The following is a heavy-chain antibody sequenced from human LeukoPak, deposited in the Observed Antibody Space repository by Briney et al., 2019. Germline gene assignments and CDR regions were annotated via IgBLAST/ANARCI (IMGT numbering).Heavy chain of an antibody. V-gene: IGHV4-34*01. CDR3: ARGSPTVITEY. J-gene: IGHJ4*02. D-gene: IGHD4-17*01. CDR2: INHSGST. Sequence: SETLSLTCAVSGGSFSGYYWSWIRQPPGKGLEWIGEINHSGSTNYNPSLKSRVTISVDTSKNQFSLKLSSVTAADTAVYYCARGSPTVITEYWGQGTLVTVSS. CDR1: GGSFSGYY.